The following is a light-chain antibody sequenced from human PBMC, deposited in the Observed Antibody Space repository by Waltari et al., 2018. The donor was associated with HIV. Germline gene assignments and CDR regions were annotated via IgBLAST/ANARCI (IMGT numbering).Light chain of an antibody. CDR1: QSVSSN. V-gene: IGKV3-15*01. CDR2: GAS. Sequence: EIVMMQSPAPLSVSPGERATLSCRASQSVSSNLAWYQQKPGQAPRLLIYGASTRATGIPARFSGSGSGTEFTLTISSLQSEDFAVYYCQQYNNWPYTFGQGTKLEIK. CDR3: QQYNNWPYT. J-gene: IGKJ2*01.